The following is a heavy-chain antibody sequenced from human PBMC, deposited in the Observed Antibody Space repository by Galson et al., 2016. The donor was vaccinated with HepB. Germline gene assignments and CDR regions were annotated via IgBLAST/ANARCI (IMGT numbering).Heavy chain of an antibody. V-gene: IGHV1-46*01. Sequence: MRQAPGQGLEWMGRIMARGGETIYPQSLQGRVTMTRDTSTGTVYMELSSLRSEDSALYYCARDSGHHSFDYWGQGSLVIVSS. J-gene: IGHJ4*02. CDR3: ARDSGHHSFDY. D-gene: IGHD1-26*01. CDR2: IMARGGET.